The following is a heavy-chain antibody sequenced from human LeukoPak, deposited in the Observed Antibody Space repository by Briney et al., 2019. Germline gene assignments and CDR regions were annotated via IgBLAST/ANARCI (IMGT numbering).Heavy chain of an antibody. CDR3: ARFTFGNRDY. CDR2: IYDSGTT. CDR1: GGSISGGTYY. V-gene: IGHV4-31*03. Sequence: SETLSLTCTVSGGSISGGTYYWTWIRQHPGKGLEWIRSIYDSGTTYYNPYFKSRVTISVDTSKSRFSLKLSSVTAADTAVYYCARFTFGNRDYWGQGTLVIVSS. J-gene: IGHJ4*02. D-gene: IGHD1/OR15-1a*01.